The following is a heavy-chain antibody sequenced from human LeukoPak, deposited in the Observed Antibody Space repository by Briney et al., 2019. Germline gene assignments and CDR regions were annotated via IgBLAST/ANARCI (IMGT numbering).Heavy chain of an antibody. CDR3: AREHDY. V-gene: IGHV3-74*01. Sequence: GGSLRLSCAASGFTFSSYWMHWVRQAPGKGLVWVSRISPDGSTTGHADSVKGRFTTSRDNSKNTLYLQMNSLRAEDTAVYYCAREHDYWGQGTLVTVSS. CDR1: GFTFSSYW. CDR2: ISPDGSTT. J-gene: IGHJ4*02.